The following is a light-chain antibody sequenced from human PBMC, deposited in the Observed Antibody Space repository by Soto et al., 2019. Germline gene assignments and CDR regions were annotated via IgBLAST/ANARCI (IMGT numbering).Light chain of an antibody. CDR2: SYD. CDR3: AAWDDSLNGRV. CDR1: NSNVGRNT. Sequence: QSVLTQPPSASGTPGQRVTISCSRSNSNVGRNTVNWYQQFPGKAPKLLIHSYDQRPSGVPDRFSGSKSGTSASLAISGLQSEDEADYYCAAWDDSLNGRVFGTGTKLTVL. J-gene: IGLJ1*01. V-gene: IGLV1-44*01.